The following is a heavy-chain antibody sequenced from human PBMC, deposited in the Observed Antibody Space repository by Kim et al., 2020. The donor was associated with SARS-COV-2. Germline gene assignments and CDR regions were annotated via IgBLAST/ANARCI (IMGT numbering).Heavy chain of an antibody. D-gene: IGHD6-19*01. Sequence: GGSLRLSCAASGFTVSSNYMSWVRQAPGKGLEWVSVIYSGGSTYYADSVKGRFTISRDNSKNTLYLQMNSLRAEDTAVYYCARWDSSGWPFFDYWGQGTLVTVSS. J-gene: IGHJ4*02. CDR1: GFTVSSNY. CDR3: ARWDSSGWPFFDY. V-gene: IGHV3-53*01. CDR2: IYSGGST.